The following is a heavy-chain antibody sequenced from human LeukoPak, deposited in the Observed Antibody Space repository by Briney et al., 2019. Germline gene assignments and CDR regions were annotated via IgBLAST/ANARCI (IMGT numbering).Heavy chain of an antibody. V-gene: IGHV3-7*01. CDR2: INEDGSEK. Sequence: GGSLRLSCAASGFTFSSYWMSWVRQAPGKGLEWVANINEDGSEKYYVDSVKGGLTISRDTAKRSLYLQMNRLRAEDTAVYYCARLRAGDYFDYWGQGTLVTVSS. CDR3: ARLRAGDYFDY. CDR1: GFTFSSYW. J-gene: IGHJ4*02. D-gene: IGHD6-19*01.